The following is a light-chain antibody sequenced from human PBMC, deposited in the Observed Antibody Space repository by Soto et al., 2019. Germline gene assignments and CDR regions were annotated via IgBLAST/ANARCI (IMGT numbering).Light chain of an antibody. J-gene: IGLJ1*01. CDR1: SSNIGSNT. CDR3: AAWDDSLNGHYV. V-gene: IGLV1-44*01. CDR2: TNS. Sequence: QSALTQPPSASETPGQRVTISCSGSSSNIGSNTVNWYQQLPGTAPKLLIFTNSQRPSGVPDRFSGSKSGTSASLAISGLQSEDESDYYCAAWDDSLNGHYVFGAGTKVTVL.